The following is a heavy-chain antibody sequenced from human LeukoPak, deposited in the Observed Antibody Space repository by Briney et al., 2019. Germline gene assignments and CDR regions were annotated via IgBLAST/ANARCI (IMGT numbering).Heavy chain of an antibody. CDR2: INSGSSYI. Sequence: GGSLRLSCAASGFTFSSYTMNWVRQAPGKGLAWVSSINSGSSYIDYADSVKGRFTISRDNAKNSLYLQMNSLRAEDTAVYYCARGEDWSYSNYDLLDYWGQGTRVTVPS. J-gene: IGHJ4*02. V-gene: IGHV3-21*01. CDR1: GFTFSSYT. D-gene: IGHD4-11*01. CDR3: ARGEDWSYSNYDLLDY.